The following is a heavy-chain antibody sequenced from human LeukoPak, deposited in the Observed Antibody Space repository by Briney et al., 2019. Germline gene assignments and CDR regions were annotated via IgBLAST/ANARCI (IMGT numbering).Heavy chain of an antibody. CDR3: AADSRRNYYGSGSYYIPYYYGKDV. CDR1: GFTFTSSA. D-gene: IGHD3-10*01. V-gene: IGHV1-58*01. J-gene: IGHJ6*04. Sequence: GTSVKVSCKASGFTFTSSAVQWVRQARGQRLEWIGWIVVGSGNTNYAQKFQERVTITRDMSTSTAYMELSSLRSEDTAVYYCAADSRRNYYGSGSYYIPYYYGKDVWGKGTTVTVSS. CDR2: IVVGSGNT.